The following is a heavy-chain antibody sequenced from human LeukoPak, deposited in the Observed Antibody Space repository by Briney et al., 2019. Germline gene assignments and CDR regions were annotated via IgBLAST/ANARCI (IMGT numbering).Heavy chain of an antibody. V-gene: IGHV1-69*13. D-gene: IGHD5-18*01. J-gene: IGHJ4*02. CDR2: IIPIFGTA. CDR1: GGTFSSYA. Sequence: SVKVSCKASGGTFSSYAISWVRQAPGQGLEWMGGIIPIFGTANYAQRFQGRVTITADESTSTGYMELSSLRSEDTAVYYCASKRGYSYGLDYWGQGTLVTVSS. CDR3: ASKRGYSYGLDY.